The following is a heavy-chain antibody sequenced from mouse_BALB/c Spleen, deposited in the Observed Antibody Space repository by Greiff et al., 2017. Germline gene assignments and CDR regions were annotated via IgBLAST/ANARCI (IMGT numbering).Heavy chain of an antibody. CDR1: GYTFTSYW. J-gene: IGHJ1*01. V-gene: IGHV1-5*01. D-gene: IGHD1-1*02. CDR2: IYPGNSDT. CDR3: TRGYGRYWYFDV. Sequence: EVQLQQSGTVLAGPGASVKMSCKASGYTFTSYWMHWVKQRPGQGLEWIGAIYPGNSDTSYNQKFKGKAKLTAVTSTSTAYMELSSLTNEDSAVYYCTRGYGRYWYFDVWGAGTTVTVSS.